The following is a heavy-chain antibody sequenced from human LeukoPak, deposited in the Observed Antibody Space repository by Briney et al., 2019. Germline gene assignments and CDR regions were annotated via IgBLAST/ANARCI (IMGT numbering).Heavy chain of an antibody. CDR2: LSGSAGST. CDR3: PKVASSGSCYQSDY. J-gene: IGHJ4*02. D-gene: IGHD2-15*01. Sequence: GGSLRLSCAASGFTFSSYWMSWVRQAPGKGLEWVSGLSGSAGSTYYADSVKGRFTISRDNSKNTLFLQMNNLRAEDTAIYYFPKVASSGSCYQSDYWGQGTLVSVSS. CDR1: GFTFSSYW. V-gene: IGHV3-23*01.